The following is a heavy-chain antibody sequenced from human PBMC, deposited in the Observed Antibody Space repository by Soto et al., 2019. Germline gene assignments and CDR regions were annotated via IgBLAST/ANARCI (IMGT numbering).Heavy chain of an antibody. CDR2: ISRNGGST. CDR1: GFTFSSYA. J-gene: IGHJ4*02. CDR3: ARGGSDYCFDY. Sequence: EVQLVESGGGLVQPGGSLRLSCAASGFTFSSYAMHWVRQAPGKGLEYVSTISRNGGSTYYANSVKGRFTISRDNSKNTLYIQMGSLRAEDMAVYYCARGGSDYCFDYWGQGTLVTVCS. D-gene: IGHD2-21*02. V-gene: IGHV3-64*01.